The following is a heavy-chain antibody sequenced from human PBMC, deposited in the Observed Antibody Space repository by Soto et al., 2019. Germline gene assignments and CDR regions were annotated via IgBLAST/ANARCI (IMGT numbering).Heavy chain of an antibody. CDR2: INNNAGDT. J-gene: IGHJ4*02. V-gene: IGHV3-23*01. Sequence: GGSLRLSCAASGFPFSSYAMTWVRQSPGKGLEWVSSINNNAGDTYYEDSVKGRFAISRDDSKNMLYLQMNSLRDEDTALYYCAGIHYGNSRYWGRGTLVTVSS. D-gene: IGHD3-16*01. CDR3: AGIHYGNSRY. CDR1: GFPFSSYA.